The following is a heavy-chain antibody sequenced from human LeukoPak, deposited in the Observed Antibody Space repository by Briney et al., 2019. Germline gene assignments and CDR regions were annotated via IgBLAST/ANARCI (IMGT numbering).Heavy chain of an antibody. CDR1: GFTFSSYG. CDR3: ARDRYGDYLRIYYFDY. D-gene: IGHD4-17*01. V-gene: IGHV3-48*01. J-gene: IGHJ4*02. Sequence: GGSLRLSCAASGFTFSSYGMNWVRQAPGKGLEWVSSISSSSSTIYYADSVKGRFTISRDNAKNSLYLQMNSLRAEDTAVYYCARDRYGDYLRIYYFDYWGQGTLVTVSS. CDR2: ISSSSSTI.